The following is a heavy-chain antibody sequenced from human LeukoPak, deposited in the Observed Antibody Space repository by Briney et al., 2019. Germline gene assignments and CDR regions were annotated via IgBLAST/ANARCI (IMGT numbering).Heavy chain of an antibody. CDR2: ISGGGGST. CDR1: GFAFSSYA. CDR3: ARGGSDTAMAHDY. Sequence: PGGSLRLSCAASGFAFSSYAMSWVRQAPGKGLEWVSAISGGGGSTYYADSVKGRFTISRDNSKNTLYLQMNSLRAEDTAVYFCARGGSDTAMAHDYWGQGTLVTVSS. D-gene: IGHD5-18*01. J-gene: IGHJ4*02. V-gene: IGHV3-23*01.